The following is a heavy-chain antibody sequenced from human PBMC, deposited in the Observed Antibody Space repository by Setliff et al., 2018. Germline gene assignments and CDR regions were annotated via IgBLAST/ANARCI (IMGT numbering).Heavy chain of an antibody. J-gene: IGHJ5*02. D-gene: IGHD6-6*01. CDR1: GGTFSDYY. CDR3: ARGRNIAARLLDT. CDR2: INHSGIT. Sequence: SETLSLTCTAYGGTFSDYYWTWIRQPPGKGLEWIGEINHSGITNYNPSLKSRVTISVDTSKNQFSLTMSSVTAADAAVYYCARGRNIAARLLDTWGRGSRVTAPQ. V-gene: IGHV4-34*01.